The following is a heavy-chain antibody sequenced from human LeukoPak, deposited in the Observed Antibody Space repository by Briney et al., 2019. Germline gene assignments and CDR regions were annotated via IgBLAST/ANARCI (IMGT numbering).Heavy chain of an antibody. D-gene: IGHD4-23*01. CDR2: MNPNSGNT. CDR3: ARVDPNYYGGAFDI. V-gene: IGHV1-8*03. CDR1: GYTFTSYD. J-gene: IGHJ3*02. Sequence: GASVKVSCKASGYTFTSYDINWARQATGQGLEWMGWMNPNSGNTGYAQKFQGRVTITRNTSISTAYMELSSLRSEDTAVYYCARVDPNYYGGAFDIWGQGTMVTVSS.